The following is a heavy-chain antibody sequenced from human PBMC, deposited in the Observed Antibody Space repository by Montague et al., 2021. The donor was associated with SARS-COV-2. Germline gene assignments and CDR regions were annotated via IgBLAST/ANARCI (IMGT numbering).Heavy chain of an antibody. V-gene: IGHV4-34*01. CDR2: INHTGSA. D-gene: IGHD3-3*01. CDR3: ARGQVTISGVLIFIPAAGPLDV. CDR1: SGSFSDYY. J-gene: IGHJ3*01. Sequence: SETLSLTCAVYSGSFSDYYWTWVRQPPGKGLEWIGEINHTGSAGYNPSLKSRVTLSKDTSKNQFSLKLRSLTAADTAVYYCARGQVTISGVLIFIPAAGPLDVWGQGTLVTVSS.